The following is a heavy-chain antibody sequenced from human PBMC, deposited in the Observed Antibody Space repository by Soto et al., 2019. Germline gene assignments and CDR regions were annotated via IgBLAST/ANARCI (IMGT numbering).Heavy chain of an antibody. CDR3: AKVGGSLMSLYDFDS. V-gene: IGHV3-30*18. CDR2: ISYDGSNK. Sequence: GGSLRLSCAASGFTFSSYGMHWVRQAPGKGLEWVAVISYDGSNKYYADSVKGRFTISRDNSKNTLYLQMDSLTVEDTALYYCAKVGGSLMSLYDFDSWGQGTQVTVSS. CDR1: GFTFSSYG. D-gene: IGHD1-26*01. J-gene: IGHJ4*02.